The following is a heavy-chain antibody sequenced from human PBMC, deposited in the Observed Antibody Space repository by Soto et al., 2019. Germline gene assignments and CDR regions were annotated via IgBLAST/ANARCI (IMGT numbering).Heavy chain of an antibody. CDR3: ASPGYCSGGSCYTGLDYYGMDV. CDR2: ISYDGSNK. V-gene: IGHV3-30-3*01. D-gene: IGHD2-15*01. Sequence: GGSLRLSCAASGFTFSSYAMHWVRQAPGKGLEWVAVISYDGSNKYYADSVKGRFTISRDNSKNTLYLQMNSLRAEDTAVYYCASPGYCSGGSCYTGLDYYGMDVWGQGTTVTVSS. J-gene: IGHJ6*02. CDR1: GFTFSSYA.